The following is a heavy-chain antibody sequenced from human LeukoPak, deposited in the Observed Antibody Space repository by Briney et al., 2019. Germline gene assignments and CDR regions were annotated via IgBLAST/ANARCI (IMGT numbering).Heavy chain of an antibody. CDR1: GFTFDDYG. J-gene: IGHJ3*02. CDR3: ARGSLAAAGSGEAFDI. D-gene: IGHD6-13*01. Sequence: GGSLRLPCAASGFTFDDYGMSWVRQAPGKGLEWVSGINWNGGSTGYADSVKGRFTISRDNAKNSLYLQMNSLRAEDTALYHCARGSLAAAGSGEAFDIWGQGTMVTVPS. CDR2: INWNGGST. V-gene: IGHV3-20*01.